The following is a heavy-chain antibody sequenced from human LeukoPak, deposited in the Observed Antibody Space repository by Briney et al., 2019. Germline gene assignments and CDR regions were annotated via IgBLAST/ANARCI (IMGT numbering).Heavy chain of an antibody. CDR1: GFTFDDYA. D-gene: IGHD3-10*01. J-gene: IGHJ3*02. CDR2: ISWNSGSV. CDR3: AKGVRITMVRGAFDI. Sequence: GRSLRLSCAASGFTFDDYAMHWVRQAPGKGLEWVSGISWNSGSVGYADSVKGRFTISRDNAKNSLYLQMNSLRAEDTALYYCAKGVRITMVRGAFDIWGQGTMVTVSS. V-gene: IGHV3-9*01.